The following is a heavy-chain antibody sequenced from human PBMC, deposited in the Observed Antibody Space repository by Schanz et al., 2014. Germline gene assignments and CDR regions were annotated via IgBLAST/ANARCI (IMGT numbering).Heavy chain of an antibody. Sequence: VQLVESGGGVVQSGRSLRLSCVASGFTFSSYDVFWVRQAPGKGLEWVAILWHDGSKKYYADSVKGRFTISGDSSKYTVYLQMNSLRADDTAVYYCAKGPYYYYYMDVWGNGTTVTVSS. CDR1: GFTFSSYD. CDR3: AKGPYYYYYMDV. V-gene: IGHV3-33*06. J-gene: IGHJ6*03. CDR2: LWHDGSKK.